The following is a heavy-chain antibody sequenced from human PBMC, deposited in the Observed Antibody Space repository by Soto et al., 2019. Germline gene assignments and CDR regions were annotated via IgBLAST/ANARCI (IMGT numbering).Heavy chain of an antibody. CDR1: GFSLDTTGMG. V-gene: IGHV2-5*01. CDR2: IYWHDDK. D-gene: IGHD1-26*01. J-gene: IGHJ4*02. CDR3: ARAYTGNYM. Sequence: QITLKESGPALFKPTQTLMLTCFFSGFSLDTTGMGVGWVRQAPGKALEWLENIYWHDDKRYNPALEGRVTISKDTSKNQVVLTMTNMDPEDTGTYYCARAYTGNYMWGQGILVTVSS.